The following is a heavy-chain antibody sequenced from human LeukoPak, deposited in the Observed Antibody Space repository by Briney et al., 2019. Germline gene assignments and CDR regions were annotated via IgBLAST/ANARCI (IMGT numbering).Heavy chain of an antibody. J-gene: IGHJ4*02. CDR2: ISGGTT. Sequence: PGRSLRLSCTASGFTFGDYLMSWFRQAPGKGLEWIGFISGGTTEYAASVKGRFTISRVDSTSIAYLQMNSLTTEDTAVYYCSRGSGWLSVYWGQGTLVTVSS. CDR3: SRGSGWLSVY. D-gene: IGHD6-19*01. V-gene: IGHV3-49*03. CDR1: GFTFGDYL.